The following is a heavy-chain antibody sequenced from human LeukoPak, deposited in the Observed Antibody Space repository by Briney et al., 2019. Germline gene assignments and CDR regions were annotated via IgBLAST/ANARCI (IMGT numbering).Heavy chain of an antibody. CDR3: AELGITMIGGV. D-gene: IGHD3-10*02. CDR1: GFTFSNYG. V-gene: IGHV3-23*01. CDR2: ISGSGGTT. Sequence: GGSLRLSCAASGFTFSNYGMSWVRQAPGKGLEWVSSISGSGGTTYYADSVKGRFTTSRDNSKNSLYLQMNSLRAEDTAVYYCAELGITMIGGVWGKGTTVTISS. J-gene: IGHJ6*04.